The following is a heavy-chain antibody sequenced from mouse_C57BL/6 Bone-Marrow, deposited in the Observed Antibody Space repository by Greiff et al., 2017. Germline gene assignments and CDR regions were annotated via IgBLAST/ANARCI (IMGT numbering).Heavy chain of an antibody. Sequence: QVQLQQSGAELVRPGTSVKVSCKASGYAFTNYLIEWVKQRPGQGLEWIGEINPGSGGTNYNEKFKGKATLTADKSSSTAYMQLSSLTSEDSAVYFGAMGDYFDYWGQGTTLTVSS. CDR3: AMGDYFDY. J-gene: IGHJ2*01. V-gene: IGHV1-54*01. CDR1: GYAFTNYL. CDR2: INPGSGGT.